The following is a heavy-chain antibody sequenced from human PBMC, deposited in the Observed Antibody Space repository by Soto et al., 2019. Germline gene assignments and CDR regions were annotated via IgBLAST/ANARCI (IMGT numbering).Heavy chain of an antibody. CDR3: ARLQGYCIDTRCSGHYALDV. CDR2: INAGNGNT. CDR1: GYTFTSYI. D-gene: IGHD2-2*01. V-gene: IGHV1-3*01. J-gene: IGHJ6*02. Sequence: ASVKVACKTSGYTFTSYIMHWVRQAPGQRLEWLGWINAGNGNTKYSQKFQGRVTITRDTSASTAYMELNSVTAADTAVYYCARLQGYCIDTRCSGHYALDVWGQGTTVTV.